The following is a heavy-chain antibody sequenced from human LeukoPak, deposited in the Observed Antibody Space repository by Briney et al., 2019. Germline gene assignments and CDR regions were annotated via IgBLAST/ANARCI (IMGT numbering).Heavy chain of an antibody. CDR1: GFTFSSYS. J-gene: IGHJ5*02. CDR3: ARHDWFDP. Sequence: GGSLRLSCAASGFTFSSYSMNWLRQAPGKGLEWVAYISSSSRTTYYADSAKGRFTISRDNAKNSLYLQMNSLRAEDTAVYYCARHDWFDPWGRGTLVTVSS. V-gene: IGHV3-48*01. CDR2: ISSSSRTT.